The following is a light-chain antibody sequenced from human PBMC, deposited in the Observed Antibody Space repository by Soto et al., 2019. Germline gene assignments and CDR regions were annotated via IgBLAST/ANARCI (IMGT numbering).Light chain of an antibody. V-gene: IGLV2-14*03. CDR2: DVS. CDR3: SSYASNSPVV. CDR1: SSDVGGYNY. Sequence: QSVLTQPASVSGSPGQSITISCTGTSSDVGGYNYVSWYQQHPVKAPKLMIFDVSNRPSGISYRFSGSKSGNTASLTISGLQAEDEADYYCSSYASNSPVVFGGGTKLTVL. J-gene: IGLJ3*02.